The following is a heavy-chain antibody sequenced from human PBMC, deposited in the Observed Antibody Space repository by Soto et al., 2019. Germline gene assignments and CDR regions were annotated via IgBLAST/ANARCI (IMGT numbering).Heavy chain of an antibody. Sequence: GGSLRLSCAATGFTFSRFGMHWVRQAPGKGLEWVAVMSYDGSRQYFADSVKGRFAISRDNVKSTLYLQMNSLRADDTAVYYCVKDRVESGLGEADYWGQGTLVTVSS. CDR3: VKDRVESGLGEADY. V-gene: IGHV3-30*18. J-gene: IGHJ4*02. D-gene: IGHD3-16*01. CDR1: GFTFSRFG. CDR2: MSYDGSRQ.